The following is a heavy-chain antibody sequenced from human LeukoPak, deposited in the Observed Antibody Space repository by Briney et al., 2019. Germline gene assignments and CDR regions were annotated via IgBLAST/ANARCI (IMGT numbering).Heavy chain of an antibody. V-gene: IGHV4-30-4*01. CDR1: VGSISSGDYY. CDR3: ASTNCSSARCYGANWFDP. D-gene: IGHD2-2*01. J-gene: IGHJ5*02. Sequence: SQTLSLTLTVSVGSISSGDYYWSWLRHPPGEGLECLGYMNYSGSTLHYNPYLKSRVTISVDTSKNQFSLRLNSVTVADSAVYYCASTNCSSARCYGANWFDPWGQGTLVTVSS. CDR2: MNYSGST.